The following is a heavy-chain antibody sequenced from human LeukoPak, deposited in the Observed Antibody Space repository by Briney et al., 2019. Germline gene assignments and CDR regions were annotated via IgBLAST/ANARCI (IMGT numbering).Heavy chain of an antibody. J-gene: IGHJ3*02. V-gene: IGHV3-21*01. CDR2: ITSSSYM. CDR3: ARDRYFSDSSGYPYDI. D-gene: IGHD3-22*01. Sequence: GGSLRLSCAASGFIFSNYNLIWVRQAPGKGLEWISTITSSSYMFYADSVKGRFTISRDNAKNSVFLQMNSLRAEDTAVYYCARDRYFSDSSGYPYDIWGQGTMVTVSS. CDR1: GFIFSNYN.